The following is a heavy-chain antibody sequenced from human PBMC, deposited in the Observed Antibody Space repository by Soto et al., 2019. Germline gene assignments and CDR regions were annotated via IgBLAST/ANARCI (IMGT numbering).Heavy chain of an antibody. Sequence: SETLSLTCTVSGGSISSGGYYWSWIRQHPGKGLEWIGYIYYSGSTYYNPSLKSRVTISVDTSKNQFSLKLSSVTAADTAVYYCARFYSGYDLSWFDPWGQGTLVTVS. CDR3: ARFYSGYDLSWFDP. V-gene: IGHV4-31*03. CDR2: IYYSGST. J-gene: IGHJ5*02. CDR1: GGSISSGGYY. D-gene: IGHD5-12*01.